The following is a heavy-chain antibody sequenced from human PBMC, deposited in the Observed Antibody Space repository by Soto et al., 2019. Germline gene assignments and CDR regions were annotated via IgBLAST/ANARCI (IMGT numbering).Heavy chain of an antibody. CDR1: GFIFSNFG. V-gene: IGHV3-33*01. CDR2: ISSDEKIK. Sequence: GGSLRLSCVASGFIFSNFGMHWVRQAPGKGLEWVAVISSDEKIKQYADSVRGRFAISRDNSKNTLYLQMTSLRDEDTAVYFCARDFGHGYYLDYWGRGTLVTVSS. J-gene: IGHJ4*02. CDR3: ARDFGHGYYLDY. D-gene: IGHD3-3*01.